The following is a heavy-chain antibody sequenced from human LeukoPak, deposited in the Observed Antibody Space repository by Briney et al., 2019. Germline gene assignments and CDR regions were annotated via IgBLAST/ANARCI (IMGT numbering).Heavy chain of an antibody. D-gene: IGHD3-10*01. V-gene: IGHV3-15*01. Sequence: GGSLRLSCVASGLIFTNAWMSWVRQAPGKGPEWVGRIKSKTDGGTTGYAAPVKGRFTISRDDSKNTLYLQMNSLRAEDTAVYYCARAQRYARELLPNYYFDYWGQGTLVTVSS. CDR1: GLIFTNAW. CDR2: IKSKTDGGTT. J-gene: IGHJ4*02. CDR3: ARAQRYARELLPNYYFDY.